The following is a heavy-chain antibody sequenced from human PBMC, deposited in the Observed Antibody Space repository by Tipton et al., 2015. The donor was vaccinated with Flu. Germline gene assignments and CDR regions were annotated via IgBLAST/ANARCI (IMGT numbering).Heavy chain of an antibody. CDR3: ASRGSLGELLMGHDSFDI. V-gene: IGHV5-51*01. CDR2: IYHGDSDT. CDR1: GYSFTSYW. J-gene: IGHJ3*02. Sequence: QLVQSGAEVKKPGESLKISCKGSGYSFTSYWIGWVRQMPGKGLEWMGIIYHGDSDTRYSPSFQGQVTISADKSISTAYLQWSSLKASDTAMYYCASRGSLGELLMGHDSFDIWGQGTMVTVSS. D-gene: IGHD3-16*01.